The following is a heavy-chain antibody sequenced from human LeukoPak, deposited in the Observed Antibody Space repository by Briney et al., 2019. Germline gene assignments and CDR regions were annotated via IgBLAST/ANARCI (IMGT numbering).Heavy chain of an antibody. CDR2: IYYSGIT. J-gene: IGHJ4*02. CDR1: GGSISSSSYY. CDR3: VRDLGGRSGH. Sequence: SETLSLTCTVSGGSISSSSYYWGWIRQPPGKGLEWIGSIYYSGITYYNPSLKSRVTISVDTSKNQFSLKLSSVTAADTAVYYCVRDLGGRSGHWGQGTLVTVSS. D-gene: IGHD1-26*01. V-gene: IGHV4-39*02.